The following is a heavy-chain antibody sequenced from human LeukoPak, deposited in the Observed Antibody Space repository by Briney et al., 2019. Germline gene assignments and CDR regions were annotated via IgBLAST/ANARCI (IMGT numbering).Heavy chain of an antibody. CDR1: GFTPSSYG. J-gene: IGHJ4*02. CDR3: AKDQGTVFGYLDY. D-gene: IGHD3-3*01. CDR2: IQYDGSKK. Sequence: PGGSLRLSCSASGFTPSSYGMHWVRQAPGKGLEWVAFIQYDGSKKYYVDSAKGRFTISRDNSKNTLYLQMNSLRDEDTAVYYCAKDQGTVFGYLDYWGQGTLVTVSS. V-gene: IGHV3-30*02.